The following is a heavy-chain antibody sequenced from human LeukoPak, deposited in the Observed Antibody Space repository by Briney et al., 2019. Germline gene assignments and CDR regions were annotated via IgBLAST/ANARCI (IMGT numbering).Heavy chain of an antibody. CDR3: ARATRYPFDY. V-gene: IGHV4-59*12. CDR2: IYYSGST. J-gene: IGHJ4*02. Sequence: SETLSLTCTVSGGSISSYYWSWIRQPPGKGLEWIGYIYYSGSTNYNPSLKSRVTISVDTSKNQFSLKLSSVTAADTAVYYCARATRYPFDYWGQGTLVTVSS. CDR1: GGSISSYY. D-gene: IGHD1-14*01.